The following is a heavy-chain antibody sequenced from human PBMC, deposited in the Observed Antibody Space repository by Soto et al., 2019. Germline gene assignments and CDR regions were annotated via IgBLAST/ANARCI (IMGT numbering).Heavy chain of an antibody. J-gene: IGHJ4*02. D-gene: IGHD2-21*01. CDR2: IYHTGST. Sequence: QVQLQGSGPGLVKPSGTLSLTYAVSGGSISSSNWWSWVRQPPGKGLEWIGEIYHTGSTTYNPSLNSRVTISVDKSKNQFSLELSSVTAADTAVYYCARDSGGGADYWGQGTLVTVSS. CDR1: GGSISSSNW. CDR3: ARDSGGGADY. V-gene: IGHV4-4*02.